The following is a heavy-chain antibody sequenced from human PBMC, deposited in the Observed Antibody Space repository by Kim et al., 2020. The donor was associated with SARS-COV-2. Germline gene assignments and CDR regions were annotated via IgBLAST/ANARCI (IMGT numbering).Heavy chain of an antibody. D-gene: IGHD6-13*01. V-gene: IGHV3-23*01. J-gene: IGHJ5*02. CDR3: AKVIAAAGTCNWFDP. Sequence: GGSLRLSRAASGFTFSSYAMSWVRQAPGKGLEWVSAISGSGGSTYYADSVKGRFTISRDNSKNTLYLQMNSLRAEDTAVYYCAKVIAAAGTCNWFDPWGQGTLVTVSS. CDR1: GFTFSSYA. CDR2: ISGSGGST.